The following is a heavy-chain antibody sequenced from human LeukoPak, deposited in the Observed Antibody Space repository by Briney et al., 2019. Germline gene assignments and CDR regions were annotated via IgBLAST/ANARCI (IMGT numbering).Heavy chain of an antibody. V-gene: IGHV3-15*01. Sequence: PGGSLRLSCAASGFTFSNAWMSWVRQAPGKGLEWVGRIKSKTDGGITDYAAPVKGRFTISRDDSKNTLYLQMNSLKTEDTAVYYCAATARIFDYWGQGTLVTVSS. CDR2: IKSKTDGGIT. D-gene: IGHD1-26*01. CDR3: AATARIFDY. CDR1: GFTFSNAW. J-gene: IGHJ4*02.